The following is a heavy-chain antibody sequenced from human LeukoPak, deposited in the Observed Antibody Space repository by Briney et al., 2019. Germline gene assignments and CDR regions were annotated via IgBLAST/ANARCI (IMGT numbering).Heavy chain of an antibody. CDR3: AKGRPDYDILTGYRTLDY. D-gene: IGHD3-9*01. J-gene: IGHJ4*02. Sequence: TGGSLRLSCAVSGVTFHTFGMHWARQAPGKGLQWLAFISHDGNTKYYADSVKGRFTISRDNSKNTLYLQMNSLRAEDTAVYYCAKGRPDYDILTGYRTLDYWGQGTLVTVSS. V-gene: IGHV3-30*18. CDR1: GVTFHTFG. CDR2: ISHDGNTK.